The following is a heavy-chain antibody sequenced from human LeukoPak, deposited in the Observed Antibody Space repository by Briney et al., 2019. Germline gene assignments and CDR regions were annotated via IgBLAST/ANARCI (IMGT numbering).Heavy chain of an antibody. J-gene: IGHJ4*02. D-gene: IGHD2-8*01. CDR1: GFTFSSYA. CDR3: AKDTSIGKYCTSGVCSPFDY. Sequence: GGSLRLSCAGSGFTFSSYAMGWVRQAPGKGLESVSAISDSGDYTYSADSVKGRFTISRDNSKNTLYLHVNSLRAEDTAVYYCAKDTSIGKYCTSGVCSPFDYWGQGTLVTVSS. CDR2: ISDSGDYT. V-gene: IGHV3-23*01.